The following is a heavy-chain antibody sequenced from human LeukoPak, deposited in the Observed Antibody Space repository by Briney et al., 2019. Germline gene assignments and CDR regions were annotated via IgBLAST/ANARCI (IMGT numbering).Heavy chain of an antibody. CDR3: AKPSSIVIVPTALQRSLDY. CDR2: ISGSGGTT. Sequence: GGSLRLSCTASGFTFRNYAMTWVRQAPGKGLEWVSTISGSGGTTYYADSVKGRLSISRDNSKNTLSLQMISLRAEDTAVYYCAKPSSIVIVPTALQRSLDYWGQGALVTVSS. CDR1: GFTFRNYA. V-gene: IGHV3-23*01. J-gene: IGHJ4*02. D-gene: IGHD2/OR15-2a*01.